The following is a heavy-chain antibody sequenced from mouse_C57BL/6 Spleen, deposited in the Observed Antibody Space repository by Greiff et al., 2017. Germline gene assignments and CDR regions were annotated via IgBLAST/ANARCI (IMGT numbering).Heavy chain of an antibody. CDR3: ARGATVRDY. V-gene: IGHV1-61*01. Sequence: QVQLQQPGAELVRPGSSVKLSCTASGYTFTSYWMDWVKQRPGQGLEWIGNIYPSDSETHYNQKFKDKATVTVDKSSSTAYMQLSSLTSEDSAVYYCARGATVRDYWGQGTTLTVSS. CDR2: IYPSDSET. CDR1: GYTFTSYW. D-gene: IGHD1-1*01. J-gene: IGHJ2*01.